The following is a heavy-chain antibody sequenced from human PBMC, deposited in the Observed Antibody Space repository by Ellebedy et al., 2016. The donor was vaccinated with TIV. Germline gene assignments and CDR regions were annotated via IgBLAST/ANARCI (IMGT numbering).Heavy chain of an antibody. Sequence: AASVKVSCKASGYSFTGYYIHWVRQAPGQGLEWMGWINPDRGDTKYPQSFQVRVSMTRDTSISTAYMELSRLRPDDTAVYYCAAGYTYGYRAFDFWGQGTTVTVSS. CDR3: AAGYTYGYRAFDF. CDR2: INPDRGDT. D-gene: IGHD5-18*01. V-gene: IGHV1-2*02. CDR1: GYSFTGYY. J-gene: IGHJ3*01.